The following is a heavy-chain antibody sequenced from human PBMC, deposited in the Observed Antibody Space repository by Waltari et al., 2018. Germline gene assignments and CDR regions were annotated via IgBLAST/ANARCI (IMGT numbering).Heavy chain of an antibody. CDR1: GFTFSSFG. D-gene: IGHD1-20*01. Sequence: QVQLVESGGGVVQPGGSLRPSCAASGFTFSSFGMPWVRQPPGKGLEWVAFIRYDGSNKYYADAVKGRFTISRDNSKNTLYLQMNSLRAEDTAVYYCAKDGKLTGPYWGQGTLVTVSS. J-gene: IGHJ4*02. CDR2: IRYDGSNK. CDR3: AKDGKLTGPY. V-gene: IGHV3-30*02.